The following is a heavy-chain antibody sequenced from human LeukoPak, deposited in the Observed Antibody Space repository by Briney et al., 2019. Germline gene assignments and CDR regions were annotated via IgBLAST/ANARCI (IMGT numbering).Heavy chain of an antibody. CDR2: IIPIFGTA. V-gene: IGHV1-69*06. Sequence: SVKVSCKASGGTFSSYAITWVRQAPGQGLEWMGEIIPIFGTANYAQKFQGRVTITADKSTSTAYMELSSLRSEDTAVYYCARSITYYSGSGRNYYYMDVWGKGTTVTVSS. CDR1: GGTFSSYA. D-gene: IGHD3-10*01. CDR3: ARSITYYSGSGRNYYYMDV. J-gene: IGHJ6*03.